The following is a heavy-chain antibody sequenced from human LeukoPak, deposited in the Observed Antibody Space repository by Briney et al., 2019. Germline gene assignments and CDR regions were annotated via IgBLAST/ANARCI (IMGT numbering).Heavy chain of an antibody. Sequence: ASVKVSCKASGYTFTSYGISWVRQAPGQGLEWMGWISAYNGNTNYAQKLQGRVTMTTDTSTSTAYMELSRLRSDDTAVYYCARDLPGWPAAILWGQGTLVTVSS. CDR2: ISAYNGNT. V-gene: IGHV1-18*01. CDR1: GYTFTSYG. D-gene: IGHD2-2*01. J-gene: IGHJ4*02. CDR3: ARDLPGWPAAIL.